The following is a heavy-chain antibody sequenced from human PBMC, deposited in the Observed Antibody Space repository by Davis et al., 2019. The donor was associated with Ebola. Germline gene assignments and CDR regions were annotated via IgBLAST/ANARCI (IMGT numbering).Heavy chain of an antibody. CDR3: ARGPYYDFWSAYRAFDI. CDR1: GDSISSGSYY. V-gene: IGHV4-61*09. D-gene: IGHD3-3*01. Sequence: SETLSLTCTVSGDSISSGSYYWSWIRQPAGKGLEWIGHIYTSGSTNYNPSLKSRVTISVDTSKNQFSLKLSSVTAADTAVYYCARGPYYDFWSAYRAFDIWGQGTMVTVSS. J-gene: IGHJ3*02. CDR2: IYTSGST.